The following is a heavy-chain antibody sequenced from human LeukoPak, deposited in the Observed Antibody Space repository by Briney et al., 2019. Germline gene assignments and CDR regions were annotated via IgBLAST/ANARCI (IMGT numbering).Heavy chain of an antibody. CDR2: ISSSSNYI. CDR1: GFTFRSYV. D-gene: IGHD6-19*01. J-gene: IGHJ4*02. V-gene: IGHV3-21*01. CDR3: ARGTLGAWGW. Sequence: GGSLRLSCAVSGFTFRSYVMSWVRQAPGKGLEWVSSISSSSNYIHYADSVKGRFTISRDNAKNSLYLQMNSLRAEDTAVYFCARGTLGAWGWWGQGTLVTVSA.